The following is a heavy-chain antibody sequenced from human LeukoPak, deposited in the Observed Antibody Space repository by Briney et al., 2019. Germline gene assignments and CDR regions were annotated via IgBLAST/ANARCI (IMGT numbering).Heavy chain of an antibody. CDR1: GFTFSAHA. V-gene: IGHV3-23*01. CDR2: ISGSNGRT. CDR3: AKDDLHDGSVYYANYLDS. D-gene: IGHD3-22*01. J-gene: IGHJ5*01. Sequence: GGSLRLSCAASGFTFSAHAMSWVRQPPGKGLEWVSAISGSNGRTHYADSLRGRFSISRDNSKNTLYLQMNSLRADDTAVYYCAKDDLHDGSVYYANYLDSWGHGTLVTVSS.